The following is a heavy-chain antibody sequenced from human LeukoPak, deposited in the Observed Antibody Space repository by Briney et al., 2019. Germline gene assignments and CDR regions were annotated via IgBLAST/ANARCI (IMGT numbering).Heavy chain of an antibody. D-gene: IGHD3-22*01. J-gene: IGHJ4*02. Sequence: SETLSLTCSVSGGSISSGDYYWSWIRQPPGKGLEWIAYISYSGTAYYNPSLRSRVTISVDTSKNQFSLKVSSVTAADTAVYYCARLVYYDSSGYYLRTYYFDYWGQGTLVTVSS. V-gene: IGHV4-30-4*01. CDR2: ISYSGTA. CDR1: GGSISSGDYY. CDR3: ARLVYYDSSGYYLRTYYFDY.